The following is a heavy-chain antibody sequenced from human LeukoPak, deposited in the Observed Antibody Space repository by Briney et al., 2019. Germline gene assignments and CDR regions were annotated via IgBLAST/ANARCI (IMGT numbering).Heavy chain of an antibody. J-gene: IGHJ6*03. D-gene: IGHD3-3*01. Sequence: GGSLRLSCAASGFTFDEYGMSWVRQAPGKGLEWVANIKQDGSEKYYVDSVKGRFTISRDNAKNSLYLQMNSLRAEDTAVYYCARYDFWSGYYPDYYYYYMDVWGKGTTVTVSS. CDR3: ARYDFWSGYYPDYYYYYMDV. CDR2: IKQDGSEK. CDR1: GFTFDEYG. V-gene: IGHV3-7*01.